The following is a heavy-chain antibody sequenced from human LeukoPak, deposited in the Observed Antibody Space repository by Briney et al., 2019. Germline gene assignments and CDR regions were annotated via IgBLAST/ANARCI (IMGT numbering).Heavy chain of an antibody. CDR2: ISYTGTYI. V-gene: IGHV3-21*03. CDR3: TVAGHYYYGMDV. CDR1: AFNLNAYN. Sequence: GGSLRLSCAASAFNLNAYNMNWVRQAPGKGLEWVSSISYTGTYIYYADSVKGRFTISRDNAQNSLYLQMNSLKTEDTAVYYCTVAGHYYYGMDVWGQGTTVTVSS. J-gene: IGHJ6*02.